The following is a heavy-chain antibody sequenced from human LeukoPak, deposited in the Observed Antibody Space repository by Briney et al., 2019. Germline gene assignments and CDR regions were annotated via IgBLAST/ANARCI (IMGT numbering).Heavy chain of an antibody. CDR1: GGSLSSYY. CDR3: ARAVRIFGVVNLAFDY. CDR2: IYYSGST. V-gene: IGHV4-59*01. J-gene: IGHJ4*02. Sequence: PSETLSLTCTVSGGSLSSYYWSWIRQPPGKGLEWIGYIYYSGSTNYNPSLKSRVTISVDTSKNQFSLKLSSVTAADTAVYYCARAVRIFGVVNLAFDYWGQGTLVTVSS. D-gene: IGHD3-3*01.